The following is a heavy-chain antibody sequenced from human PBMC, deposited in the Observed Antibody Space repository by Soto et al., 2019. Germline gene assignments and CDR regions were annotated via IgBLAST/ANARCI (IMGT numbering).Heavy chain of an antibody. V-gene: IGHV3-9*01. CDR1: GFTFDDYD. CDR3: ARSLSVGVTREFDP. D-gene: IGHD1-26*01. Sequence: EVQLVESGGDLVQPGRSLRLSCAASGFTFDDYDMHWVRQAPGKGLEWVSGISWNSGSIGYADSVKGRFTISRDNDKNSLYLQMNSLRAEDTALYYCARSLSVGVTREFDPWGQGTLVTVSS. CDR2: ISWNSGSI. J-gene: IGHJ5*02.